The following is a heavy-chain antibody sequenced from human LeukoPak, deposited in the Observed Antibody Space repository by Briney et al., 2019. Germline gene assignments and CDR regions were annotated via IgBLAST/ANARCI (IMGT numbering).Heavy chain of an antibody. J-gene: IGHJ4*02. Sequence: SETLPLTCAVYGGSFSGYYWSWIRQPPGKGLEWIGEINHSGSTNYNPSLKSRVTISVDTSKNQFSLKLSSVTAADTAVYYCARRDDYVWGSYRRTSPLDYWGQGTLVTVSS. CDR1: GGSFSGYY. CDR3: ARRDDYVWGSYRRTSPLDY. CDR2: INHSGST. D-gene: IGHD3-16*02. V-gene: IGHV4-34*01.